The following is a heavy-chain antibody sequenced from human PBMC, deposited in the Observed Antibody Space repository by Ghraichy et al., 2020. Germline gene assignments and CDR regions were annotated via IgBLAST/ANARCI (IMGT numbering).Heavy chain of an antibody. D-gene: IGHD6-6*01. J-gene: IGHJ4*02. Sequence: SETLSLTCTVSGGSISSSSYYWGWIRQPPGKGLEWIGSIYYSGSTYYNPSLKSRVTISVDTSKNQFSLKLSSVTAADTAVYYCAGSIAARTPVLDYWGQGTLVTVSS. CDR2: IYYSGST. CDR3: AGSIAARTPVLDY. CDR1: GGSISSSSYY. V-gene: IGHV4-39*01.